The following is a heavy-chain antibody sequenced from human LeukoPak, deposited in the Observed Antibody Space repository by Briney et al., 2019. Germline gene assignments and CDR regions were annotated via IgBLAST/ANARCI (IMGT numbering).Heavy chain of an antibody. Sequence: GGSLRLSCAASGFTFSSYGMHWVRQAPGKGLEWVAFIRFDGSDKYHADSVKGRFTISRDKSKSTLYLQMNSLRAEDTAVYYCAKALTIFGVVYSDDAFDIWGQGTMVTVSS. J-gene: IGHJ3*02. D-gene: IGHD3-3*01. CDR3: AKALTIFGVVYSDDAFDI. CDR1: GFTFSSYG. CDR2: IRFDGSDK. V-gene: IGHV3-30*02.